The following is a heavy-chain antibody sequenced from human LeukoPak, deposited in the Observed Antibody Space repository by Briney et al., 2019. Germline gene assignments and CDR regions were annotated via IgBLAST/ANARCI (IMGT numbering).Heavy chain of an antibody. J-gene: IGHJ3*02. D-gene: IGHD3-10*01. CDR2: IYSRGNT. CDR3: ARSDGYGLVGI. CDR1: GVSISSGSNY. Sequence: SETLSLTCSVSGVSISSGSNYRGWIRQPPGKTLEWIGSIYSRGNTYYNPSLKSRVIILIDTAKNHFSLNLSSVTAADTAVYYCARSDGYGLVGIWGQGTMVTVSS. V-gene: IGHV4-39*07.